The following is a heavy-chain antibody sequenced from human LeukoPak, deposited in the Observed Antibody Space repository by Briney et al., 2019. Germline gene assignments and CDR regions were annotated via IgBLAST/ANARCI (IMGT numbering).Heavy chain of an antibody. J-gene: IGHJ4*02. CDR1: GGSLSDYY. V-gene: IGHV4-34*01. Sequence: KPSETLSLTRALYGGSLSDYYWNWIRQPPGKGLEWIGEINQSGTTNYNPSLKSRLTISLDTSKNHFSLKLTSATAADTALYYCTGGATPGVFWGQGILVTVSA. CDR2: INQSGTT. CDR3: TGGATPGVF. D-gene: IGHD3-10*01.